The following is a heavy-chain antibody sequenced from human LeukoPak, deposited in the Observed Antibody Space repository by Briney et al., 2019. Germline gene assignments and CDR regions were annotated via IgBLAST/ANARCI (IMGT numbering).Heavy chain of an antibody. CDR2: ISGSGGST. J-gene: IGHJ5*02. CDR3: ARIWFGEYNWFDP. CDR1: GFIFSTYA. V-gene: IGHV3-23*01. Sequence: GGSLRLSCATSGFIFSTYALSWVRQAPGKGLEWASSISGSGGSTYYADSVKGRFTISRDNSKNTLYLQMNSLRAEDTAVYYCARIWFGEYNWFDPWGQGTLVTVSS. D-gene: IGHD3-10*01.